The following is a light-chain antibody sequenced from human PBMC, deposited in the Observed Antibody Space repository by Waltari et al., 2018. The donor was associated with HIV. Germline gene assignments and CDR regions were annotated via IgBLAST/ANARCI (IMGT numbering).Light chain of an antibody. J-gene: IGKJ1*01. V-gene: IGKV3-20*01. CDR1: QAVSNSY. CDR2: GAS. Sequence: EIVLTQSPGTLSLSPGERATLSCRASQAVSNSYLVWYQHKPGQAPRLLISGASNRATGIPDRFSGSGSETDFNLNISRLEPEDFAVYCCQQYGSSPRTFGQGTKVEIK. CDR3: QQYGSSPRT.